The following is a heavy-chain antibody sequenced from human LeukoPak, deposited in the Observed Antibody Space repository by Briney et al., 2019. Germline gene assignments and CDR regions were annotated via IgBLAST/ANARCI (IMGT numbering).Heavy chain of an antibody. CDR3: TRGHYYGMDV. CDR1: EFTFKSYN. V-gene: IGHV3-21*01. Sequence: PGGSLRLSCAASEFTFKSYNMNWVRQAPGKGLEWVSSISSSSTYIYYADSVKGRFTISRDNAKNSLYLQMNSLRAEDTAVYYCTRGHYYGMDVWGKGTTVTVST. J-gene: IGHJ6*04. CDR2: ISSSSTYI.